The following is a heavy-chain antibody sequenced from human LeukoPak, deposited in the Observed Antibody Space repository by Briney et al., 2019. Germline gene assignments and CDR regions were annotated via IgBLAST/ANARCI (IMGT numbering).Heavy chain of an antibody. J-gene: IGHJ4*02. CDR2: ISYDGSNK. D-gene: IGHD5-18*01. Sequence: LRXSXXASGFXFSSYAXHWVRQAPXXXXEWVAVISYDGSNKYYADSVKGRFTISRDNSKNTLYLQMNSLRAEDTAVYYCARELDTAMIDYWGQGTLVTVSS. CDR3: ARELDTAMIDY. CDR1: GFXFSSYA. V-gene: IGHV3-30-3*01.